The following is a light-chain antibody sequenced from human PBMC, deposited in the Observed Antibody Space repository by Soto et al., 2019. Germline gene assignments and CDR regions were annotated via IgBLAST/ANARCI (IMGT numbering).Light chain of an antibody. Sequence: QSALTQPRSVSESPGQSVTISCTGSSSDVGGYDFVSWYQQHPGKAPKLMISDVSERPSGVPDRFSGSKSANTASLTLSGLQAEDEADYYCCSYAGTYTLVFGGGTKLTVL. V-gene: IGLV2-11*01. CDR1: SSDVGGYDF. CDR2: DVS. CDR3: CSYAGTYTLV. J-gene: IGLJ3*02.